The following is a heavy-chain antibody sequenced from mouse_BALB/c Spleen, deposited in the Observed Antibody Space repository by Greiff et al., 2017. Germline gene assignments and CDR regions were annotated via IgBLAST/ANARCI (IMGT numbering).Heavy chain of an antibody. CDR3: ARDDGYPFAY. D-gene: IGHD2-3*01. Sequence: EVQRVESGGGLVKPGGSLKLSCAASGFTFSSYAMSWVRQSPEKRLEWVAEISSGGSYTYYPDTVTGRFTISRDNAKNTLYLEMSSLRSEDTAMYYCARDDGYPFAYWGQGTLVTVSA. CDR1: GFTFSSYA. CDR2: ISSGGSYT. J-gene: IGHJ3*01. V-gene: IGHV5-9-4*01.